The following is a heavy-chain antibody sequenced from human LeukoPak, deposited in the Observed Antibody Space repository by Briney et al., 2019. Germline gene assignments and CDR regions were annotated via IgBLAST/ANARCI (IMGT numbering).Heavy chain of an antibody. CDR3: ARFSISWSYFDS. Sequence: SETLSLTCTVSGGSMSSYYWNWIRQPPGKGLEWIGWIYNSGITNYNPSLKSRVTISVDTSKNQFSLKLSSMAAADTAVYYCARFSISWSYFDSWGQGTLVTVSS. D-gene: IGHD6-13*01. CDR2: IYNSGIT. CDR1: GGSMSSYY. J-gene: IGHJ4*02. V-gene: IGHV4-59*01.